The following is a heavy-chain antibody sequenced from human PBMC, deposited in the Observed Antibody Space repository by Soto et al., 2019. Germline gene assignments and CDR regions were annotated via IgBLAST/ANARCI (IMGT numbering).Heavy chain of an antibody. J-gene: IGHJ4*02. CDR2: ISAYNGNT. CDR1: GYTFTSYG. CDR3: ARSPWGTVVPAAIFAPAERLFDY. V-gene: IGHV1-18*01. Sequence: QVQLVQSGAEVKKPGASVKVSCKASGYTFTSYGISWVRQAPGQGLEWMGWISAYNGNTNYAQKLQGRVTMTTDTSTSTAYMELRSLRSDDTADYYCARSPWGTVVPAAIFAPAERLFDYWGQGTLVTVSS. D-gene: IGHD2-2*02.